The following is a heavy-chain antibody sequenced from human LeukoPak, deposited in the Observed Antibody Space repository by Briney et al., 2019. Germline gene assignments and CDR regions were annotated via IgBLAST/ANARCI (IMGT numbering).Heavy chain of an antibody. D-gene: IGHD2-2*02. CDR3: ASQRHLYGAFDI. Sequence: GGSLRLSCAASGFTFSSYGMSWVRQAPGKGLEWVSSISDSGGSTYYADSVKGRFTISRDNSKNTLDLQMHSLRAEDTAVYYCASQRHLYGAFDIWGQGTMVTVSS. J-gene: IGHJ3*02. V-gene: IGHV3-23*01. CDR1: GFTFSSYG. CDR2: ISDSGGST.